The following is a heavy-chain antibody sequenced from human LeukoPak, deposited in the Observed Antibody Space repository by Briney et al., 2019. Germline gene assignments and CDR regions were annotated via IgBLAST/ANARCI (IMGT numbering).Heavy chain of an antibody. D-gene: IGHD2-15*01. CDR2: ISYDGSNK. CDR1: GFTFSSYG. Sequence: GGSLRLSCAASGFTFSSYGMHWVRQAPGKGLEWVAVISYDGSNKYYADSVKGRFTISRDNSKNTLYLQMNSLRAEDTAVYYCARDATGGSSPFDYWGQGTLVTVSS. V-gene: IGHV3-30*19. CDR3: ARDATGGSSPFDY. J-gene: IGHJ4*02.